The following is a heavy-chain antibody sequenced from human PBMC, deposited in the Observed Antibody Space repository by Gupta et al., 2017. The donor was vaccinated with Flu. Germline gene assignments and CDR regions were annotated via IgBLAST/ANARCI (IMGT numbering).Heavy chain of an antibody. J-gene: IGHJ5*02. V-gene: IGHV3-9*01. Sequence: KGLEWVSGISWNSGSIGYADSVKGRFTISRDNAKNSLYLQMNSLRAEDTALYYCAKDMGYCSSTSCYTWFDPWGQGTLVTVSS. CDR2: ISWNSGSI. D-gene: IGHD2-2*02. CDR3: AKDMGYCSSTSCYTWFDP.